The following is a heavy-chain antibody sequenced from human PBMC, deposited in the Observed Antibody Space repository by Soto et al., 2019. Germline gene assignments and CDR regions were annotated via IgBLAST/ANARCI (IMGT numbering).Heavy chain of an antibody. Sequence: PGESLKISCKGSGYSFTKYWIGWVRQMPGKGLEWMAIIYPDESDTRYSPSFQGQVTISADKSISTAYLQWSSLKASDTAMYYCVRLGFSGGGYFWYYYYGMEIWGKGTTVTVSS. CDR1: GYSFTKYW. CDR3: VRLGFSGGGYFWYYYYGMEI. D-gene: IGHD5-12*01. CDR2: IYPDESDT. J-gene: IGHJ6*04. V-gene: IGHV5-51*01.